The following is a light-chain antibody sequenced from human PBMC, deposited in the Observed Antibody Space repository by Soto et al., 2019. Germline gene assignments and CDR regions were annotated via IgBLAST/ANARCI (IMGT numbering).Light chain of an antibody. J-gene: IGKJ4*01. V-gene: IGKV1-9*01. CDR3: QQHNSYPLT. CDR2: AAS. CDR1: QGISTY. Sequence: DSQLTQSPSPLSASVGDRVTITCRASQGISTYLAWHQQKPGEAPKLLIYAASTLQSGVPARFSGSGSGTDFTLTISSLQPEDFATYYCQQHNSYPLTFGGGTKVDIK.